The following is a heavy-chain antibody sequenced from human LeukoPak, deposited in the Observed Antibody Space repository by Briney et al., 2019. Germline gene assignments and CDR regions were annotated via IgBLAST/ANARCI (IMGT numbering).Heavy chain of an antibody. D-gene: IGHD5-24*01. CDR3: ARSRDGYNKIKPYYFDY. CDR2: IIPIFGTA. J-gene: IGHJ4*02. V-gene: IGHV1-69*01. CDR1: GGTFSSYA. Sequence: WASVNASCKPSGGTFSSYAISWVRQAPGQGLEWMGGIIPIFGTANYAQKFQGRVTITADESTSTAYMELSSLRSEDTAVYYCARSRDGYNKIKPYYFDYWGQGTLVTVSS.